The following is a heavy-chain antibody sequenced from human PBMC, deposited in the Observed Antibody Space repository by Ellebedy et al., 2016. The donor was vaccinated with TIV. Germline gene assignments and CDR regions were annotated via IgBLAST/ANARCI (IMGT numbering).Heavy chain of an antibody. Sequence: GGSLRLXXAASGFTFSSYSMNWVRQAPGKGLEWVSSISSSSSYIYYADSVKGRFTISRDNAKNSLYLQMNSLRAEDTAVYYCASGTTVVTPVWFDPWGQGTLVTVSS. D-gene: IGHD4-23*01. CDR1: GFTFSSYS. CDR3: ASGTTVVTPVWFDP. V-gene: IGHV3-21*01. CDR2: ISSSSSYI. J-gene: IGHJ5*02.